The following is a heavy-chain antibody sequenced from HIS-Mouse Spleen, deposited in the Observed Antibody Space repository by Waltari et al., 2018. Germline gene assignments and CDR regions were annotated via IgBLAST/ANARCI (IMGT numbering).Heavy chain of an antibody. D-gene: IGHD6-13*01. Sequence: QLQLQESGPGLVKPSETLSLTCTVSGGSISSSSYYWGWIRQPPGKGLEWIGSIYYSGRTYYNPHLKSRVTISGDTSKNQFSLKLSSVTAADTAVYYCAREIPYSSSWYDWYFDLWGRGTLVTVSS. CDR2: IYYSGRT. CDR1: GGSISSSSYY. CDR3: AREIPYSSSWYDWYFDL. J-gene: IGHJ2*01. V-gene: IGHV4-39*07.